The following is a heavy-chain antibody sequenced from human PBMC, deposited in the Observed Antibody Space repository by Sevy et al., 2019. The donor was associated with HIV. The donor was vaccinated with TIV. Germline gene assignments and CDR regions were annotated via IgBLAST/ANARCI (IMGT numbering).Heavy chain of an antibody. CDR2: ISRSGTII. Sequence: GGSLRLSCAASGFRFSDHDMSWIRQAPGKGLEWVAYISRSGTIIYYAGSVRGRFTISRDNAKNSLFLQMNSLRVEDAAMYYCMSDYIWTYHKNYFAYGGQGTPVTVSS. D-gene: IGHD3-9*01. CDR3: MSDYIWTYHKNYFAY. V-gene: IGHV3-11*01. J-gene: IGHJ4*02. CDR1: GFRFSDHD.